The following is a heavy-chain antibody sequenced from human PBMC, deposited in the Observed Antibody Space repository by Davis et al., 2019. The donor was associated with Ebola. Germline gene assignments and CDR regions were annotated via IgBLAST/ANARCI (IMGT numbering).Heavy chain of an antibody. V-gene: IGHV3-43*01. Sequence: GESLKISCSASGFTFNDYTMHWVRQVPGKGLEWVSFIRSDGYRTSYADSVRGRFTISREDSENTLYLQMNSLRAEDTALYYCARSFHSGGIRTGFWDYWGQGTLVTVSS. CDR1: GFTFNDYT. CDR3: ARSFHSGGIRTGFWDY. J-gene: IGHJ4*02. CDR2: IRSDGYRT. D-gene: IGHD2-15*01.